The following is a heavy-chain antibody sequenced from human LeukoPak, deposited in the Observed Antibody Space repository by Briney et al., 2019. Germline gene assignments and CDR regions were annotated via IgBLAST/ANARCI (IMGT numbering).Heavy chain of an antibody. Sequence: PSETLSLTCTVSGGSISSYYWSWIRQPAGKGLEWIGRIYTSGSTNYNPSLKSRVTMSVDTSKNQFSLKLSSVTAADTAVYYCARDAVVHGDYXSLXXXWFXPWGQGTL. CDR2: IYTSGST. CDR1: GGSISSYY. J-gene: IGHJ5*02. CDR3: ARDAVVHGDYXSLXXXWFXP. V-gene: IGHV4-4*07. D-gene: IGHD4-17*01.